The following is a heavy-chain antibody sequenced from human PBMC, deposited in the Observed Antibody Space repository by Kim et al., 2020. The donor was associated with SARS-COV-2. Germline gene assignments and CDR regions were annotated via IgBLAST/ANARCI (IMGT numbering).Heavy chain of an antibody. CDR3: ARDIENWDPPEYFQH. Sequence: ASVKVSCKASGYTFTSYYMHWVRQAPGQGLEWMAIINPSGGSTSYAQKFQGRVTMTRDTSTSTVYMELSSLRSEDTAVYYCARDIENWDPPEYFQHWGQGTLVTVSS. J-gene: IGHJ1*01. D-gene: IGHD7-27*01. CDR1: GYTFTSYY. V-gene: IGHV1-46*01. CDR2: INPSGGST.